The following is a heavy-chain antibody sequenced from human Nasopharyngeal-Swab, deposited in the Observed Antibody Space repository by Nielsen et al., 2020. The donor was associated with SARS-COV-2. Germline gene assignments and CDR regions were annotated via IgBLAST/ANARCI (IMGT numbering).Heavy chain of an antibody. CDR2: INTDGRRT. CDR3: ARDLGGFGGY. J-gene: IGHJ4*02. CDR1: GFSFSTFW. Sequence: GESLKISCAASGFSFSTFWMHWVRQVPGEGLVWVSRINTDGRRTNYAESVKGRFTISRDNVKNMLYLQMNNLRPEDTAVYYCARDLGGFGGYWGQGTLATFSS. V-gene: IGHV3-74*01. D-gene: IGHD4-23*01.